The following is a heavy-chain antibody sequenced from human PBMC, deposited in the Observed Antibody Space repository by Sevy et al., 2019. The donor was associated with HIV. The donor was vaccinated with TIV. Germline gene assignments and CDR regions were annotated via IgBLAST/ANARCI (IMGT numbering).Heavy chain of an antibody. CDR1: GFNFNNYA. J-gene: IGHJ1*01. D-gene: IGHD3-22*01. CDR3: AKDPYSSGEYFQK. CDR2: ISGSGGRQ. V-gene: IGHV3-23*01. Sequence: GGSLRLSCKASGFNFNNYAMSWVRQAPGKGLEWVSTISGSGGRQYTAESVRGRLTISRDNSKRTVYLQMNSLRGDDTAIYYCAKDPYSSGEYFQKWGQGARVTVSS.